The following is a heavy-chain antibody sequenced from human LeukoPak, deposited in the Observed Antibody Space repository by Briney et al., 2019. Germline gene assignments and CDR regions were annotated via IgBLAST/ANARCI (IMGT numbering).Heavy chain of an antibody. Sequence: GASVKVSCKASGGTFSSYAISWVRQAPGQGLEWMGGIIPIFGTANYAQKFQGRVTITTDESTSTAYMELSSLRSEDTAVYYCARGVVTIFESRPPPYYYYYYMDVWGKGTTVTVSS. CDR3: ARGVVTIFESRPPPYYYYYYMDV. J-gene: IGHJ6*03. D-gene: IGHD3-3*01. CDR1: GGTFSSYA. V-gene: IGHV1-69*05. CDR2: IIPIFGTA.